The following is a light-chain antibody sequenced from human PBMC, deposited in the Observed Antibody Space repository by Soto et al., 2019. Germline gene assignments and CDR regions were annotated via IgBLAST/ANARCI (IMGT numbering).Light chain of an antibody. Sequence: DIVMTQSPDSLAVSLGERATINCKSSQSVLYSSNNKNYLAWYQQKPGQPPKLLIYWASTRESGVPDRFSGSGSGTDFTLTISSLQAEDVAVYYCQQYYSTPPMTFGQGTKVAIK. CDR3: QQYYSTPPMT. J-gene: IGKJ1*01. CDR2: WAS. V-gene: IGKV4-1*01. CDR1: QSVLYSSNNKNY.